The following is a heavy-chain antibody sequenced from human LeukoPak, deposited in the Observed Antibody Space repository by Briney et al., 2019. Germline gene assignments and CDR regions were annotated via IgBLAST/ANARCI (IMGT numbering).Heavy chain of an antibody. CDR3: ARDYYDSSGYYYGYFQH. D-gene: IGHD3-22*01. J-gene: IGHJ1*01. CDR2: IYSGGTT. CDR1: GFTVSSNY. Sequence: GGSLRLSCAASGFTVSSNYMSWVRQAPGKGLEWVSVIYSGGTTYYADSVKGRFTIFRDNSKNTMYLQMNSLRAEDTAVYYCARDYYDSSGYYYGYFQHWGQGTLVTVSS. V-gene: IGHV3-53*01.